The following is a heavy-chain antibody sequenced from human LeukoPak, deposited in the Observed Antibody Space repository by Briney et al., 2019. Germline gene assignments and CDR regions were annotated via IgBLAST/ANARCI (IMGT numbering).Heavy chain of an antibody. CDR1: GFTVSSNY. Sequence: GGSLSPSCAASGFTVSSNYMSWVRQAPGKGLEWVSVIYSGGSTYYADSVKGRFTISRDNSKNTLYLQMNSLRAEDTAVYYCARSREAARPGLHPGRRGTLVTVSS. CDR2: IYSGGST. V-gene: IGHV3-53*01. D-gene: IGHD6-25*01. CDR3: ARSREAARPGLHP. J-gene: IGHJ5*02.